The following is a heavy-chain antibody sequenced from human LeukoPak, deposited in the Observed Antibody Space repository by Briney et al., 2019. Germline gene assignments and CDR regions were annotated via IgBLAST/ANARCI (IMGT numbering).Heavy chain of an antibody. CDR1: GYTLTVYY. D-gene: IGHD4-17*01. Sequence: ASVKASFKASGYTLTVYYMHWVRQAPGQGLEWMGWINPNSGGTSYAQKFQGRVTMTRDTSISTAYMELSRLRSDDTAVYYCAREATVTKSPFGYWGQGTLVTVSS. J-gene: IGHJ4*02. V-gene: IGHV1-2*02. CDR2: INPNSGGT. CDR3: AREATVTKSPFGY.